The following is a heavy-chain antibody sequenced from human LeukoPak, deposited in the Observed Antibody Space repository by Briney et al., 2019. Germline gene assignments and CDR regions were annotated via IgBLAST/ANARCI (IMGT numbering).Heavy chain of an antibody. V-gene: IGHV4-34*01. CDR1: GGSFGSYY. CDR2: INHSGST. J-gene: IGHJ4*02. D-gene: IGHD3-10*01. CDR3: ARGRLWFGESLDY. Sequence: PSDTLSLTCAVYGGSFGSYYWSWIRQPPGKGLEWIGEINHSGSTNYNPSLKSRVTISVDTPKNQFSLKLSSVTAADTAVYYCARGRLWFGESLDYWGQGTLVTVSS.